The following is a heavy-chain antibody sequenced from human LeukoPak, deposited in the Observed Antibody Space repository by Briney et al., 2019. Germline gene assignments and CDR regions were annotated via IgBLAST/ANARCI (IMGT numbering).Heavy chain of an antibody. CDR3: ARGAMVRGANYYFDY. V-gene: IGHV3-49*04. CDR1: GFAFGDYG. Sequence: PGGSLRLSCTASGFAFGDYGMTWVRQAPGKGLEWVSFIRSMAHGGTTEYAASVKGRFTISRDDSKGIAYLQMSSLKTGDTAVYYCARGAMVRGANYYFDYWGQGALVTVSP. J-gene: IGHJ4*02. CDR2: IRSMAHGGTT. D-gene: IGHD3-10*01.